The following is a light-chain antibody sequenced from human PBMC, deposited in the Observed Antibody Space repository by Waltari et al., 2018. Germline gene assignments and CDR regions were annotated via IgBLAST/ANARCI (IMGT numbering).Light chain of an antibody. CDR3: AAWDDSLNGWV. CDR1: SSNIGSNT. CDR2: SNN. Sequence: QSVLTQPPSASGTPGQRVTISCSGSSSNIGSNTVNWYQQLPGTAPKHLIYSNNQRPSGVPDRFSGSKSGPSASLAISGLQSEDEADYYCAAWDDSLNGWVFGGGTKLTVL. J-gene: IGLJ3*02. V-gene: IGLV1-44*01.